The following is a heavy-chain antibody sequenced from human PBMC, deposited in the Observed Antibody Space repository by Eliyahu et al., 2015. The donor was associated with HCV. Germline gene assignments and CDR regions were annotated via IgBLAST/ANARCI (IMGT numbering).Heavy chain of an antibody. V-gene: IGHV3-7*01. J-gene: IGHJ6*02. CDR3: ARVWAYYDFWSGYFPRGDSSWDGMDV. CDR2: GSEK. Sequence: GSEKYYVDSVKGRFTISRDNAKNSLYLQMNSLRAEDTAVYYCARVWAYYDFWSGYFPRGDSSWDGMDVWGQGTTVTVSS. D-gene: IGHD3-3*01.